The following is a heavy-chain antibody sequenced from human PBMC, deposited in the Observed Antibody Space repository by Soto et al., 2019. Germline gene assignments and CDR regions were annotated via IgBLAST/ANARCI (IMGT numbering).Heavy chain of an antibody. D-gene: IGHD6-13*01. CDR1: GFTFSSYA. CDR3: AKDLLGRSSSWCSFDY. J-gene: IGHJ4*02. Sequence: GGSLRLSCAASGFTFSSYAMSWVRQAPGKGLEWVSAISGSGGSTYYADSVKGRFTISRDNSKNTLYLQMNSLKAEDTGVYYCAKDLLGRSSSWCSFDYLGQGTLVNVSS. V-gene: IGHV3-23*01. CDR2: ISGSGGST.